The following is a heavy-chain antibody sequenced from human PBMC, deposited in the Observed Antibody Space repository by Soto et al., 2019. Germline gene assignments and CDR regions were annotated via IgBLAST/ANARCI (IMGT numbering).Heavy chain of an antibody. Sequence: GGSLRLSCAASGFTFSSYAMSWVRQAPGEGLEGVSAISSSGGSTYYADSVKGRFTISRDNSKNTLYLQMNSLRAEDTAVYYCAKKIVVVPAAMEGWFDPWGPGTLVPVAS. D-gene: IGHD2-2*01. CDR3: AKKIVVVPAAMEGWFDP. CDR2: ISSSGGST. V-gene: IGHV3-23*01. J-gene: IGHJ5*02. CDR1: GFTFSSYA.